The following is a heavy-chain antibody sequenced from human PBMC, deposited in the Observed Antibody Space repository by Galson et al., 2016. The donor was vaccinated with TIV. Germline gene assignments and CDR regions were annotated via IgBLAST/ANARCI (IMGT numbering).Heavy chain of an antibody. Sequence: SETLSLTCTVSGGSISSHYWSWIRQPPGKGLEWIGYIYYTGSTNYSPSLKRRATISLDTSKNQLSLRLSSVTAADTAVYYCARVDYGGFRYWGQGILVTVSS. CDR3: ARVDYGGFRY. D-gene: IGHD4/OR15-4a*01. V-gene: IGHV4-59*11. CDR1: GGSISSHY. CDR2: IYYTGST. J-gene: IGHJ4*02.